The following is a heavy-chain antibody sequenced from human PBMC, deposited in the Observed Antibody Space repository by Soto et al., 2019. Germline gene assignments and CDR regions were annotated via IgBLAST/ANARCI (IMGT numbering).Heavy chain of an antibody. CDR2: IYYSGST. V-gene: IGHV4-31*03. CDR1: RCSISSGGYY. CDR3: ARGLRITMVRGVILYYYMDV. Sequence: SETLSLTCTVSRCSISSGGYYWSWIRQHPGKGLEWIGYIYYSGSTCYNPSLKSRVTISVDTSKNQFSLKLSSVTAADTAVYYCARGLRITMVRGVILYYYMDVWGKGTTVTVSS. J-gene: IGHJ6*03. D-gene: IGHD3-10*01.